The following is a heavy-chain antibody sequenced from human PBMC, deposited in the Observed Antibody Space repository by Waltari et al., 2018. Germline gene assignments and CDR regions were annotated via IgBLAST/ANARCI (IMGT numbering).Heavy chain of an antibody. CDR2: IYYRGST. Sequence: QVQLQESGPGLVKPSETLSLTCTVSGGSISSYYWSWIRQPPGKGLEWIGYIYYRGSTNYNPSLKSRVTISVDTSKNQFSLKLSSVTAADTVVYYCAARIAAAGTGNYYYGMDVWGQGTTVTVSS. J-gene: IGHJ6*02. CDR1: GGSISSYY. D-gene: IGHD6-13*01. V-gene: IGHV4-59*01. CDR3: AARIAAAGTGNYYYGMDV.